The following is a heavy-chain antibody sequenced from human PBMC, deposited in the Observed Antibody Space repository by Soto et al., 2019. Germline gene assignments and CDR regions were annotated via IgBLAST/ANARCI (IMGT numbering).Heavy chain of an antibody. V-gene: IGHV4-59*01. J-gene: IGHJ6*03. CDR3: AACTVTTQMGYYYYYMDV. D-gene: IGHD4-4*01. Sequence: SETLSLTCTVSGGSISSYYWSWIRQPPGKGLEWIGYIYYSGSTNYNPSLKSRVTISVDTSKNQFSLKLSSVTAADTAVYYCAACTVTTQMGYYYYYMDVWGKGTTVTVSS. CDR2: IYYSGST. CDR1: GGSISSYY.